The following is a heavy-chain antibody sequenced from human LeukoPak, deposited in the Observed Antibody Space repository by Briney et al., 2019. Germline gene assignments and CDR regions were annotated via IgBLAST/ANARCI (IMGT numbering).Heavy chain of an antibody. J-gene: IGHJ6*02. CDR2: IWYDGSNK. D-gene: IGHD3-3*01. CDR1: GFTFSSYG. CDR3: ARDPTVLRFLEWLSPSNYGMDV. Sequence: PGGSLRLSCAASGFTFSSYGMHWVRQAPGKGLEWVAVIWYDGSNKYYADSVKGRFTISRDNSKNTLYLQMNSLRAEDTAVYYCARDPTVLRFLEWLSPSNYGMDVWGQGTTVTVSS. V-gene: IGHV3-33*01.